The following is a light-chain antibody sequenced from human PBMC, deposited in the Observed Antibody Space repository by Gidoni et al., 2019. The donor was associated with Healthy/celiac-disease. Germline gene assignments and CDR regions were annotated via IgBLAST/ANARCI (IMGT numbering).Light chain of an antibody. J-gene: IGKJ1*01. V-gene: IGKV3-20*01. CDR3: QQYGSSPWT. CDR2: VAS. Sequence: EIVLTQSPGTLSLSPGERATLSCRASQSVSSSYLAWYQQNPGQSPRLLIYVASSRAPGIPDSFSGSGSGTDFTLTISRLEPEDFAVYYCQQYGSSPWTFGQGTKVEIK. CDR1: QSVSSSY.